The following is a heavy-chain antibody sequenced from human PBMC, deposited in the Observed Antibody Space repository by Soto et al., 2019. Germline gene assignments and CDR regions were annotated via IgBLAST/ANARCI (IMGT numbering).Heavy chain of an antibody. J-gene: IGHJ4*02. Sequence: QVQLQESGPGLVKPSGTLSLTCAVSGGSISNNKWWSWVRQPPGKGLEWMGEIHHGGNTNYNPSRKSRVTISVGKSKNLFSLRLSSVTAADTAVYYCASSIAVAGFYYWGQGTLVTVSS. CDR1: GGSISNNKW. D-gene: IGHD6-19*01. V-gene: IGHV4-4*02. CDR2: IHHGGNT. CDR3: ASSIAVAGFYY.